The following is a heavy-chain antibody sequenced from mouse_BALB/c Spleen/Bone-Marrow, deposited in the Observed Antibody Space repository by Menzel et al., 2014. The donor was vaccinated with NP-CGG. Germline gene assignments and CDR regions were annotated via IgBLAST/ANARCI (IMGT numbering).Heavy chain of an antibody. CDR1: GYTFTNYW. CDR3: ARGGNYGY. J-gene: IGHJ2*01. V-gene: IGHV1S132*01. D-gene: IGHD2-1*01. CDR2: IFPGIGTT. Sequence: VQLQQSGAELVKPGASVKLSCKTSGYTFTNYWIQWVKQRPGQGLGWIGEIFPGIGTTYYNEKFKGKATLTIDTSSSTAHMQLSSLTSEDSAVYFCARGGNYGYWGQGATLTVSS.